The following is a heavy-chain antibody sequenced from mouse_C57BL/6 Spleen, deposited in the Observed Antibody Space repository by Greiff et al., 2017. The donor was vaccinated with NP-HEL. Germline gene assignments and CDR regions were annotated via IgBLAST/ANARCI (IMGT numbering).Heavy chain of an antibody. V-gene: IGHV1-53*01. Sequence: VQLQQPGTELVKPGASVKLSCKASGYTFTSYWMHWVKQRPGQGLEWIGNINPSNGGTNYNEKFKGKATLTADKSSSTAYMELRSLTSEDSAVYFCAREDYYGSSPDYYAMDYWGQGTSVTVSS. J-gene: IGHJ4*01. CDR2: INPSNGGT. D-gene: IGHD1-1*01. CDR1: GYTFTSYW. CDR3: AREDYYGSSPDYYAMDY.